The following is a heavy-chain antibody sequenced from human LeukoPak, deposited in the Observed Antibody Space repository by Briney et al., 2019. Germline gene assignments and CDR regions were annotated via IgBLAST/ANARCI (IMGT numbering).Heavy chain of an antibody. CDR3: AIPRGDIVVVPAAIEY. D-gene: IGHD2-2*01. V-gene: IGHV3-23*01. Sequence: GGSLRLSCAASGFTFSSYAMSWVRQAPGKGLEWVSAISGSGGSTYYADSVKGRFTISRDNSKNTLYLQMNSLRAEDTAVYYCAIPRGDIVVVPAAIEYWGQGTLVTASS. CDR1: GFTFSSYA. J-gene: IGHJ4*02. CDR2: ISGSGGST.